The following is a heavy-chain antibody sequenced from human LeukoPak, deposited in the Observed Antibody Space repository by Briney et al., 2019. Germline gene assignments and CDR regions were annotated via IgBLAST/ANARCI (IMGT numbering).Heavy chain of an antibody. V-gene: IGHV3-48*03. CDR3: ARDRYYGSGSYYYFDY. J-gene: IGHJ4*02. Sequence: GGSLRLSCAASGFTFSSYEMNWVRQAPGKGLEWVSFISSSGSTMYYADSVKGRFTVSRDNAKSSLYLQMNSLRDEDTAVYYCARDRYYGSGSYYYFDYWGQGTLVTVSS. CDR1: GFTFSSYE. D-gene: IGHD3-10*01. CDR2: ISSSGSTM.